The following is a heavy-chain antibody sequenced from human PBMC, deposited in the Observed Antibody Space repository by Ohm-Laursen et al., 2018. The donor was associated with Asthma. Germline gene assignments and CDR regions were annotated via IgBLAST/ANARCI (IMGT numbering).Heavy chain of an antibody. J-gene: IGHJ5*02. CDR3: ARATTVFSWFDP. D-gene: IGHD4-17*01. V-gene: IGHV4-59*07. CDR1: GGSISSYY. Sequence: SDTLSLTCTVSGGSISSYYWSWIRQPSGKGLEWIGYIYNSGSTNYNPSLKSRVTISVDTSKNQFSLKLSSVTAADTAVYYCARATTVFSWFDPWGQGTLVTVSS. CDR2: IYNSGST.